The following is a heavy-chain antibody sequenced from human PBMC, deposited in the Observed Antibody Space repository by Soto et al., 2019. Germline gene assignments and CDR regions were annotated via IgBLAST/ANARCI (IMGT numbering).Heavy chain of an antibody. Sequence: QVQLQQWGAGLLKPSETLSLTCAVYGGSFSGYYWSWIRQPPGKGLEWIGEINHSGSTNYNPSLKSRVPISVDTSKNQFSLKLSSVTAADTAVYYCARRLLRSGGRGAFDIWGQGTMVTVSS. V-gene: IGHV4-34*01. CDR3: ARRLLRSGGRGAFDI. J-gene: IGHJ3*02. CDR1: GGSFSGYY. CDR2: INHSGST. D-gene: IGHD3-10*01.